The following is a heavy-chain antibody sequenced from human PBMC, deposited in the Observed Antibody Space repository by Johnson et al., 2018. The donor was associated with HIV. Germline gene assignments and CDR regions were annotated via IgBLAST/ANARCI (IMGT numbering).Heavy chain of an antibody. CDR3: TTDPIAAAGPDAFDI. V-gene: IGHV3-15*01. J-gene: IGHJ3*02. D-gene: IGHD6-13*01. Sequence: VQLVESGGGVVQPGRSLRLSCAASGFTFNNAWMSWVRQAPGKGLEWVGRIKSKSDGGTSDYAAPVKARFTISRDDTKNTLYMQMNSLKTDDTAVYYCTTDPIAAAGPDAFDIWGQGTVVTVSS. CDR2: IKSKSDGGTS. CDR1: GFTFNNAW.